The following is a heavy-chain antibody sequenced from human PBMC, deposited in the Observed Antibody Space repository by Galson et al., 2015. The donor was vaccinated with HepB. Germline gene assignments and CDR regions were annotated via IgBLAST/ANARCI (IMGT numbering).Heavy chain of an antibody. D-gene: IGHD1-7*01. Sequence: SVKVSCKASGYIFSNYGIMWVRQAPGQGLEWMGWISASNGKTDYTQKFQGRVTMTTDASTSTAYMELRSLESDDTAVYYCARAPKWNYAFDLWGQGTMVIVPA. J-gene: IGHJ3*01. V-gene: IGHV1-18*01. CDR1: GYIFSNYG. CDR2: ISASNGKT. CDR3: ARAPKWNYAFDL.